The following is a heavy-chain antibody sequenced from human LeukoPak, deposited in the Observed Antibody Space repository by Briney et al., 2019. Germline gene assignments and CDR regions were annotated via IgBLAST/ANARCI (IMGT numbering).Heavy chain of an antibody. D-gene: IGHD5-24*01. Sequence: SETLSLTCAVYGGSFSGYYWSWIRQPPGKGLEWIGEINHSGSTNYNPSLKSRVTISGDTSKNQFSLKLNSVTAADTAVYYCARGKSNSFDYWGQGTLVTVSS. CDR3: ARGKSNSFDY. CDR1: GGSFSGYY. V-gene: IGHV4-34*01. CDR2: INHSGST. J-gene: IGHJ4*02.